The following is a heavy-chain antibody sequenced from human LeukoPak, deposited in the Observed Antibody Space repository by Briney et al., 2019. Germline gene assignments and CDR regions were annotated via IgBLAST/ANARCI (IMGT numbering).Heavy chain of an antibody. CDR3: ARHVWLVTIGATERTYYFDY. CDR1: GGSFSGYY. CDR2: INHSGST. J-gene: IGHJ4*02. V-gene: IGHV4-34*01. Sequence: SETLSLTCAVYGGSFSGYYWSWIRQPPGKGLEWIGEINHSGSTNYNPSLKSRVTISVDTSKNQFSLKLSSVTAADTAVYYCARHVWLVTIGATERTYYFDYWGQGTLVTVSS. D-gene: IGHD1-26*01.